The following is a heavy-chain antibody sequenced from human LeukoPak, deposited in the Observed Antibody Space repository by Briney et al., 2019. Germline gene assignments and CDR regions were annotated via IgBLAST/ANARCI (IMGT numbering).Heavy chain of an antibody. D-gene: IGHD3-3*01. CDR2: INHSGST. J-gene: IGHJ3*02. CDR1: GGSFSGYY. V-gene: IGHV4-34*01. CDR3: AMREGRITIFGVVIIGAFDI. Sequence: RPSETLSLTCSVYGGSFSGYYWSWIRQPPGKGLEWIGEINHSGSTNYNPSLKSRVTISVDTSKNQFSLKLSSVTAADTAVYYCAMREGRITIFGVVIIGAFDIWGQGTMVTVSS.